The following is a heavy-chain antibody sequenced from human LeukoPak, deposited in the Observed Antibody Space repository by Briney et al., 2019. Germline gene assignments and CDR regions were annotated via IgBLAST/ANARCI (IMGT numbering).Heavy chain of an antibody. CDR3: ASYLFYGDYVIDY. CDR1: GGTFSSYA. J-gene: IGHJ4*02. CDR2: IIPIFGTA. Sequence: SVKVSCKASGGTFSSYAISWVRQAPGQGLEWMGGIIPIFGTANYARKFQGRVTITADESTSTAYMELSSLRSEDTAVYYCASYLFYGDYVIDYWGQGTLVTVSS. V-gene: IGHV1-69*13. D-gene: IGHD4-17*01.